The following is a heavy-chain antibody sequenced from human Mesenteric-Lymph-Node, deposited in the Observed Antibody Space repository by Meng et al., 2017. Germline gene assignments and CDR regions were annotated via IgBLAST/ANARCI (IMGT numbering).Heavy chain of an antibody. J-gene: IGHJ4*02. CDR3: ATSKVGAYSRAFDY. V-gene: IGHV1-45*02. CDR1: GYTFTSYY. CDR2: ITPFNGNT. Sequence: SVKVSCKASGYTFTSYYIHWVRQAPGQALEWMGWITPFNGNTNYAQKFQDRVTITRDRSMSTAYMELSSLRSEDTAMYYCATSKVGAYSRAFDYWGQGTLVTVSS. D-gene: IGHD1-26*01.